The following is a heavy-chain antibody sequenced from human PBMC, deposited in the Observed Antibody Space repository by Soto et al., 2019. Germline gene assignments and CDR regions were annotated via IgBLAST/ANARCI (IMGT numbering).Heavy chain of an antibody. J-gene: IGHJ5*02. D-gene: IGHD6-13*01. CDR2: INAGNGNT. CDR1: GYTFTSYA. Sequence: QVQLVQSGAEVKKPGASVKVSCKASGYTFTSYAMHWVRQAPGQRLEWMGWINAGNGNTKYSQKFQGRVTITRDTSASTAYMELSSLRSEDTAVYYCARDRRIAAAGTKVGWRVWFDPWGQGTLVTVSS. V-gene: IGHV1-3*01. CDR3: ARDRRIAAAGTKVGWRVWFDP.